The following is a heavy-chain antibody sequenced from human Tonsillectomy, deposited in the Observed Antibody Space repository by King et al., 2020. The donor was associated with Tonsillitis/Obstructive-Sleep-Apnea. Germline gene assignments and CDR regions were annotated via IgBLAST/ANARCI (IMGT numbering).Heavy chain of an antibody. CDR3: ARDGPYYDFWSGYYRGGGFDY. CDR1: GGSISSGGYY. J-gene: IGHJ4*02. Sequence: QLQESGPGLVKPSQTLSLTCTVSGGSISSGGYYWSWIRQHPGKGLEWIGYIYYSGSTYYNPSLKSRVTISVDTSKNQFSLKLSSVTAADTAVYYCARDGPYYDFWSGYYRGGGFDYWGQGTLVTVSS. D-gene: IGHD3-3*01. V-gene: IGHV4-31*03. CDR2: IYYSGST.